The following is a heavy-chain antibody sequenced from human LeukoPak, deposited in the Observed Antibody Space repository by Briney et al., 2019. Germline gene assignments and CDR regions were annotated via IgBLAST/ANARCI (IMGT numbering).Heavy chain of an antibody. V-gene: IGHV4-34*01. J-gene: IGHJ3*02. CDR3: ARLRYFDLDI. D-gene: IGHD3-9*01. Sequence: PSETLSLTCAVYGGSFSGCCWSWIRQPPGKGLEWIGEINHSGSTNYNPSLKSRVTISVDTSKNQFSLKLSSVTAADTAVYYCARLRYFDLDIWGQGTMVTVSS. CDR1: GGSFSGCC. CDR2: INHSGST.